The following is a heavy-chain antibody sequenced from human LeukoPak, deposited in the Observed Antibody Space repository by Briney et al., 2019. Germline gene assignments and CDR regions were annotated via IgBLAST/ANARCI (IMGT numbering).Heavy chain of an antibody. D-gene: IGHD3-22*01. J-gene: IGHJ4*02. CDR3: ARDTYYYDSSGYNYFDY. Sequence: SETLSLTCAVYGGSFSGYYWSWIRQPAGKGLEWIGRIHTSGSTNYNPSLKSRVTMSGDTSKNQFSLKLSSVTAADTAVYYCARDTYYYDSSGYNYFDYWGQGTLVTVSS. CDR2: IHTSGST. V-gene: IGHV4-4*07. CDR1: GGSFSGYY.